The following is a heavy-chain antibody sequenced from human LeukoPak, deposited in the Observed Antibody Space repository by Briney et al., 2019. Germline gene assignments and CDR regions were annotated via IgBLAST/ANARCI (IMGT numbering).Heavy chain of an antibody. J-gene: IGHJ3*02. Sequence: KPGGSLRLSCAASGFTFISYSMNSVRQAPGKGLEWVSSISSSSSYIYYADSVKGRFTISRDNAKNSLYLQMNSLRAEDTAVYYCARDRGIAVAGTGAFDIWGQGTMVTVSS. CDR3: ARDRGIAVAGTGAFDI. CDR1: GFTFISYS. CDR2: ISSSSSYI. V-gene: IGHV3-21*01. D-gene: IGHD6-19*01.